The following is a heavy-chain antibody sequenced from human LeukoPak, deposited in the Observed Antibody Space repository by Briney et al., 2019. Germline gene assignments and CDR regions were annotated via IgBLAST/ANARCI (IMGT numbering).Heavy chain of an antibody. CDR1: GYTFTSYD. CDR3: ATDVNNSWDD. J-gene: IGHJ4*02. Sequence: ASVKVSCKASGYTFTSYDISWVRQAPGQGLEWMGWISTYSGNTNYAQKLQDRVTMTTDTSTSTAYMELGSLRSDDTAVYYCATDVNNSWDDWGQETLVTVSS. CDR2: ISTYSGNT. V-gene: IGHV1-18*01. D-gene: IGHD6-13*01.